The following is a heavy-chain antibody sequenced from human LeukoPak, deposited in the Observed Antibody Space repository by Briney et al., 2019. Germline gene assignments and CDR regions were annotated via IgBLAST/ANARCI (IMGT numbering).Heavy chain of an antibody. Sequence: GGSLRLSCATSGFTFGDYAMHWVRQAPGKGLEWVSGINWKSNNIGYADSVKGRFTISRDNAKNSLYLQMNSLRTEDTALYYCARDRAGYFYAMDVWGQGTSVTVSS. V-gene: IGHV3-9*01. CDR3: ARDRAGYFYAMDV. D-gene: IGHD6-13*01. CDR1: GFTFGDYA. CDR2: INWKSNNI. J-gene: IGHJ6*02.